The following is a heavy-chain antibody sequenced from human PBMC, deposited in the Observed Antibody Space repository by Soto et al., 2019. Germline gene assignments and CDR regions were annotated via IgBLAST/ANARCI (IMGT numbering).Heavy chain of an antibody. Sequence: QVQLVQSGAEVKKPGASVKVSCKASGYTFSNYDINWVRQATGQGLEWMGWMNPDSGNTGYAQKFQGRVTMTRNNSLRTAYMELSSLTSEDTAVYYCARGRDDAWGQGTRVTGSS. D-gene: IGHD1-1*01. J-gene: IGHJ3*01. CDR3: ARGRDDA. CDR1: GYTFSNYD. CDR2: MNPDSGNT. V-gene: IGHV1-8*01.